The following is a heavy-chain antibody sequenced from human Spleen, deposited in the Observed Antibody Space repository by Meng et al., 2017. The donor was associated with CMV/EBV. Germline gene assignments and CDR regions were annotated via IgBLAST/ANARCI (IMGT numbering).Heavy chain of an antibody. CDR2: INHSGST. J-gene: IGHJ5*02. V-gene: IGHV4-34*01. CDR3: ASFRNWFDP. Sequence: QVQLQEPGPGLVKPSGTLSLTRAVYGGSLRGYYRSGIRQPPGKGLEWIGEINHSGSTNYNPSLKSRVTISVDTSKNQFSLKLSSVTAADTAVYYCASFRNWFDPWGQGTLVTVSS. CDR1: GGSLRGYY.